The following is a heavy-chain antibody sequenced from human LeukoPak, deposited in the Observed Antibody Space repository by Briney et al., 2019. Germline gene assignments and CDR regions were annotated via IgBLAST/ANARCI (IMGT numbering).Heavy chain of an antibody. CDR3: ARDPGYYHSSGYCDY. V-gene: IGHV3-33*01. J-gene: IGHJ4*02. Sequence: GGSLRLSCAASGFTFSSYGMHWVRQAPGKGLEWVAVIWYDGSNKYYTDSVKGRFTISRDNSKNTLYLQMNSLRAEDTAVYYCARDPGYYHSSGYCDYWGQGTLVTVSS. D-gene: IGHD3-22*01. CDR1: GFTFSSYG. CDR2: IWYDGSNK.